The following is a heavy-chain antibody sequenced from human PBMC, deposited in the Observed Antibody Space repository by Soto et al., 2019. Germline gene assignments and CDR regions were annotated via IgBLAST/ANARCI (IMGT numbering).Heavy chain of an antibody. CDR3: ARALQLDYLHGLDV. CDR2: IIPMYGSA. CDR1: GGTFSSYA. D-gene: IGHD2-21*01. J-gene: IGHJ6*02. Sequence: SVKVSCKASGGTFSSYAISWVRQAPGQGLEWLGGIIPMYGSAHYAQKFQGRVLITADESTGTAYMELSSLRSDDTATFFCARALQLDYLHGLDVWGQGTTVTVSS. V-gene: IGHV1-69*13.